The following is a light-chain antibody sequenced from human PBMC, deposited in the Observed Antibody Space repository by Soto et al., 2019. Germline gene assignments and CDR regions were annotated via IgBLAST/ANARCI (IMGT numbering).Light chain of an antibody. V-gene: IGLV2-8*01. Sequence: QSALTQPPSASGSPGQSVTISCTGTSSDVGGYNYVSWYQQHPGKAPKLMIYEVSKWPSGVPDRFSGSKSGNTASLTVSGLQAEDEADYYCSSYAGSNLYVVFGGGTQLTVL. J-gene: IGLJ2*01. CDR3: SSYAGSNLYVV. CDR2: EVS. CDR1: SSDVGGYNY.